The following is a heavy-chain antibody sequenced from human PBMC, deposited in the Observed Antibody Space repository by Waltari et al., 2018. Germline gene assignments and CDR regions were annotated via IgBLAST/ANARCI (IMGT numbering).Heavy chain of an antibody. CDR1: GYSIHSGYY. J-gene: IGHJ4*02. Sequence: QVQLQESGPGLVKPSETLSLTCDVSGYSIHSGYYWGWLRQSPGKGLEWIATIYHAGDTFYNPSLKSRVTISMDTSKNQFSLKLNSVTAADTAVYFCSRQVLGYCTSAACRRLESWGQGTLVTVSS. CDR2: IYHAGDT. D-gene: IGHD2-2*03. V-gene: IGHV4-38-2*01. CDR3: SRQVLGYCTSAACRRLES.